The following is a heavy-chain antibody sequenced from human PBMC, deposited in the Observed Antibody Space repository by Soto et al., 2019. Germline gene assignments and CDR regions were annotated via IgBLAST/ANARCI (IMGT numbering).Heavy chain of an antibody. CDR2: ISAYNGNT. V-gene: IGHV1-18*01. J-gene: IGHJ6*02. Sequence: ASVKVSCKTSGYTFTNFGISWVRQAPGQGLEWMGWISAYNGNTNYAQKLQGRVTMTTDTSTSTAYMELRSLRSDDTAVYYCARDRVAAAGRDYYYGMDVWGQGTTVTVSS. CDR1: GYTFTNFG. CDR3: ARDRVAAAGRDYYYGMDV. D-gene: IGHD6-13*01.